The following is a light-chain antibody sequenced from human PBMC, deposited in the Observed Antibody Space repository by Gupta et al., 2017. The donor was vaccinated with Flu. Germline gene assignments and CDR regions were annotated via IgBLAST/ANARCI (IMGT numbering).Light chain of an antibody. CDR2: GAS. V-gene: IGKV3-20*01. CDR1: KNISSSS. J-gene: IGKJ3*01. CDR3: QHYGSSTFT. Sequence: FVLTQPPGPLLFSSGERSTLTCRPGKNISSSSLAWYQQKLGQAPKLLIYGASSGATGVPYRFSGSGSGTDFTLTISRLEPEDFAVYYCQHYGSSTFTFGPGTKVDIK.